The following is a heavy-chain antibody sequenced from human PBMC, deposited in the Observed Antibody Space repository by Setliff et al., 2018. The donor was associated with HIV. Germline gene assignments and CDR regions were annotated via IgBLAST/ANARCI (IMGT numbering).Heavy chain of an antibody. D-gene: IGHD3-9*01. CDR2: IYHSGTT. CDR1: GGSITNHY. J-gene: IGHJ5*02. V-gene: IGHV4-59*11. CDR3: ARDSVYYNILTGYGVGYSGWFDP. Sequence: SETLSLTCTVSGGSITNHYWSWIRQPPGKGLEWIGNIYHSGTTKSNPSLKSRVAISVDTSKNQFSLKLTSVTAADTALYYCARDSVYYNILTGYGVGYSGWFDPWGQGTLVTVSS.